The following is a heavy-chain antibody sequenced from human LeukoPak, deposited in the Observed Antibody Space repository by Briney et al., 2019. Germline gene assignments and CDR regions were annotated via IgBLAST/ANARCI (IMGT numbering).Heavy chain of an antibody. Sequence: ASVKVSCKASGYTFTSYGISWVRQAPGQGLEWMGWISAYNGNTNYAQKLQGRVTITRNTSISTAYMELSSLRSEDTAVYYCARGRGAYYYYYYMDVWGKGTTVTVSS. J-gene: IGHJ6*03. CDR1: GYTFTSYG. CDR3: ARGRGAYYYYYYMDV. CDR2: ISAYNGNT. D-gene: IGHD1-26*01. V-gene: IGHV1-18*01.